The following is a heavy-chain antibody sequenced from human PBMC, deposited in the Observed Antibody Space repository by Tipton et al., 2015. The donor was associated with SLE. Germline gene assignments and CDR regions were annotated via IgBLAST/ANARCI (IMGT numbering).Heavy chain of an antibody. J-gene: IGHJ6*02. CDR3: AKVQGVVIPSNYHYGMDV. V-gene: IGHV3-74*01. Sequence: GSLRLSCAASGFTFSNYWMHWVRQAPGKGLVWVSRINVDGSNTNYADFVMGRFTVSRDNAEKSLYLQMNSLTTEDTALYYCAKVQGVVIPSNYHYGMDVWGQGTTVTVSS. D-gene: IGHD2-15*01. CDR1: GFTFSNYW. CDR2: INVDGSNT.